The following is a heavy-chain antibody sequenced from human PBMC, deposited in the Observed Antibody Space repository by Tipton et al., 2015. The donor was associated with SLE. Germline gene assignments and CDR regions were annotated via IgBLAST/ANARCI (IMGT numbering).Heavy chain of an antibody. V-gene: IGHV4-4*02. CDR2: IHHSGST. CDR3: AKDYNHDNADYN. J-gene: IGHJ4*02. CDR1: GGSIRSSNW. D-gene: IGHD4-17*01. Sequence: TLSLTCAVSGGSIRSSNWWSWVRQPPRKGLEWIGEIHHSGSTNSNPSLKSRVTISVDKSKNQFSLKLSSVTVADTAVYYCAKDYNHDNADYNWGQGTLVIVSS.